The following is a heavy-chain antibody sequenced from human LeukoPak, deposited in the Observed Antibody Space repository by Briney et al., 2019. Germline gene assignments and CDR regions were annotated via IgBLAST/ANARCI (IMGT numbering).Heavy chain of an antibody. CDR1: GGPFSGYF. CDR2: IHNSGTT. Sequence: PSETLSLTCALSGGPFSGYFWSWIRQSSGKGLEWIGEIHNSGTTNYNPSLNSRVTISEDTSKNQFYLNLSSVTAADTAVYYCARRYYYNLGSFPFDFWGQGTLVTVSS. D-gene: IGHD3-10*01. J-gene: IGHJ4*02. V-gene: IGHV4-34*01. CDR3: ARRYYYNLGSFPFDF.